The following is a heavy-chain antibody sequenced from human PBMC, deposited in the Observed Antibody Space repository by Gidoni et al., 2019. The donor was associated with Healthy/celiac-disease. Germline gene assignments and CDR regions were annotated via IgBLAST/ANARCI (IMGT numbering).Heavy chain of an antibody. Sequence: EVQLVESGGGLVKPGGSLRLSCAASGFPCRSYSMNWVRQAPGKGLEWVSSISSSSSYIYYADSVKGRFTISRDNAKNSLYLQMNSLRAEDTAVYYCARGPGYYYYYYMDVWGKGTTVTVSS. V-gene: IGHV3-21*01. CDR3: ARGPGYYYYYYMDV. CDR1: GFPCRSYS. J-gene: IGHJ6*03. CDR2: ISSSSSYI.